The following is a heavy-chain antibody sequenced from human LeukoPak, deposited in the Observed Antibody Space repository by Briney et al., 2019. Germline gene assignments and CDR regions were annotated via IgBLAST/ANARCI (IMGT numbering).Heavy chain of an antibody. J-gene: IGHJ4*02. Sequence: PSETLSLTCTVSGGSISSYYWSWIRQPPGKGLEWIGYICYSGSTNYNPSLKSRVTISVDTSKNQFSLKLSSVTAADTAVCYCARLDYDSSGYNYWGQGTLVTVSS. CDR3: ARLDYDSSGYNY. V-gene: IGHV4-59*01. CDR1: GGSISSYY. D-gene: IGHD3-22*01. CDR2: ICYSGST.